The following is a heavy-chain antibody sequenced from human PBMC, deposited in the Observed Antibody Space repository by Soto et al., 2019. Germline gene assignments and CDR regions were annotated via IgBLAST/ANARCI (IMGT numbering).Heavy chain of an antibody. CDR2: TYFRSKWYN. CDR3: AKGDNLGPKTGYASDP. CDR1: GDSVSSNTAS. V-gene: IGHV6-1*01. D-gene: IGHD5-12*01. J-gene: IGHJ5*02. Sequence: SQTLSLTCAISGDSVSSNTASWNWIGQSPSRGPEWLGRTYFRSKWYNDYAVSVKSRIIINPDTSNNQFSLQLNSVTPEDTAVYFCAKGDNLGPKTGYASDPWGQGIMLTVSS.